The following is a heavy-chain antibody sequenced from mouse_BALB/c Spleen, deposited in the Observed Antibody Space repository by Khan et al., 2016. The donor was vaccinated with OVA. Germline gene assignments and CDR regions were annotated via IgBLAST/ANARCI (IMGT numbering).Heavy chain of an antibody. V-gene: IGHV9-3-1*01. Sequence: QIQLVQSGPALKKPGETVKISCKASGYTFTNYGMNWVKQVPGKGLKWMGWTNTYTGEPTYADDFKGRFAFSLETSASTAYLQINNLKNEDTATYFCARVGYNGTMDYWGQGTSVTVSS. CDR3: ARVGYNGTMDY. CDR2: TNTYTGEP. D-gene: IGHD2-14*01. CDR1: GYTFTNYG. J-gene: IGHJ4*01.